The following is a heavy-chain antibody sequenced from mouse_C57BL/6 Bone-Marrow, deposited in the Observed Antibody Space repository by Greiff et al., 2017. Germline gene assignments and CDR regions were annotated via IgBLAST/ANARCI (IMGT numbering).Heavy chain of an antibody. CDR3: ARRDGTCYFEY. CDR2: IDPEDGDT. Sequence: VQLQQSGAELVKPGASVKFSCTASGFTIKDYYMHWVKQRTEQGLEWIGRIDPEDGDTKYAPNFQGKATITADTSSSTAYLQLSSLTSEDTAVYYCARRDGTCYFEYWGEGTALTVSS. CDR1: GFTIKDYY. D-gene: IGHD2-3*01. J-gene: IGHJ2*01. V-gene: IGHV14-2*01.